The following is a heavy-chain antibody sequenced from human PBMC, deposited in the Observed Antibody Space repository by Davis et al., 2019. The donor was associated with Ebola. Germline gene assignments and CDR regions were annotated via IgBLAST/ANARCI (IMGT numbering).Heavy chain of an antibody. Sequence: SLKISCAASGFTFDDYAMHWVRQSPGKGLEWVSGISWNSGSIGYADSVKGRFTISRDNSKNTLYLQMNSLRAEDTAVYYCARGGPQAFWGYSYYGMDVWGQGTTVTVSS. V-gene: IGHV3-9*01. J-gene: IGHJ6*02. CDR2: ISWNSGSI. CDR3: ARGGPQAFWGYSYYGMDV. D-gene: IGHD4-11*01. CDR1: GFTFDDYA.